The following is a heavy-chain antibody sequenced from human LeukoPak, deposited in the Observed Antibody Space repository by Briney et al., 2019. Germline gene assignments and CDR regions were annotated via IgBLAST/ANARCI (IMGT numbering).Heavy chain of an antibody. CDR3: ARDNEAANPFQY. J-gene: IGHJ4*02. D-gene: IGHD4/OR15-4a*01. V-gene: IGHV7-4-1*02. CDR2: IDTNTGNP. Sequence: ASVKVSCKAFGYTFANFPMNWVRQAPGQGPEWMGWIDTNTGNPTYAQGFTGRFVFSLDTSASTAYLQISNLEADDTAVYYCARDNEAANPFQYWGQGTLVTVSS. CDR1: GYTFANFP.